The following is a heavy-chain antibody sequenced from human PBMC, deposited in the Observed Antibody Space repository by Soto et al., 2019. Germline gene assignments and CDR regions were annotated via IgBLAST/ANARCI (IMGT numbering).Heavy chain of an antibody. CDR1: GFTVSINY. J-gene: IGHJ6*02. Sequence: GRSLGLSCAASGFTVSINYMSWVRQAPGKGLEWVSVIYSGGSTYYADSVKGRFTISRDNSKNTLYLQMNSLRAEDTAVYCCGRDGLRASDEDYYYYYGMDVCGQGTTVTVSS. CDR3: GRDGLRASDEDYYYYYGMDV. V-gene: IGHV3-53*01. CDR2: IYSGGST.